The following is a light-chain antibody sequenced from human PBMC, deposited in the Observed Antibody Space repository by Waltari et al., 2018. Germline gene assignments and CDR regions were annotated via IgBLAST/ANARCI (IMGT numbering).Light chain of an antibody. CDR1: QRVGSSS. CDR2: RAS. J-gene: IGKJ1*01. V-gene: IGKV3-20*01. Sequence: DIVLTQSPGTASLSPGESFTLSCRASQRVGSSSLAWYQQKPGQAPRLVIYRASRRATGIPDRFSGSGSGTDFSLTISRLEPEDFAVYYCQQHGTLPATFGQGTKVEIK. CDR3: QQHGTLPAT.